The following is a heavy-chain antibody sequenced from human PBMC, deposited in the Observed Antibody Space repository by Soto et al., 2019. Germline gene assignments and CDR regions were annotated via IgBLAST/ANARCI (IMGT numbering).Heavy chain of an antibody. CDR3: AATGGNYFGLDV. CDR2: ISGYNGNT. Sequence: ASVKVSCKSSDNTFTHYGINWVRQAPGQGLEWMGWISGYNGNTKYAQKFQDRVTMTADTSTRTAFMEVRSLTSDDTGVYICAATGGNYFGLDVWGQGTTVTVSS. D-gene: IGHD2-8*02. CDR1: DNTFTHYG. J-gene: IGHJ6*02. V-gene: IGHV1-18*01.